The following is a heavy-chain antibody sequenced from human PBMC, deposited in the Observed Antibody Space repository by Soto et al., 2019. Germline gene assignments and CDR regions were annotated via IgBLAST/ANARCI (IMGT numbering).Heavy chain of an antibody. J-gene: IGHJ4*02. CDR2: IYYSGST. V-gene: IGHV4-59*01. D-gene: IGHD3-10*01. Sequence: SETLSLTCTVSGGSSSSYSWSWIRQPPGKGLEWIGYIYYSGSTNYNPSLKSRVTISVDTSKNQFSLKLSSVTAADTAVYYCAGGGGRQSGLFDYWGQGTLVTVSS. CDR1: GGSSSSYS. CDR3: AGGGGRQSGLFDY.